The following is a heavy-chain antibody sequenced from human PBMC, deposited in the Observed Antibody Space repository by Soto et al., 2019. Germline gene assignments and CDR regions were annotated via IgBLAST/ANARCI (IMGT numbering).Heavy chain of an antibody. CDR1: GGSISSGGYY. CDR3: ARNNDYYGSGNCYKDGPPIYGMDV. D-gene: IGHD3-10*01. J-gene: IGHJ6*02. V-gene: IGHV4-31*03. Sequence: PSETLSLTCTVSGGSISSGGYYWSWIRQHPGKGLEWIGYIYYSGSTYYNPSLKSRVTISVDTSKNQFSLKLSSVTDADTAVYYRARNNDYYGSGNCYKDGPPIYGMDVWGQGTTVTVSS. CDR2: IYYSGST.